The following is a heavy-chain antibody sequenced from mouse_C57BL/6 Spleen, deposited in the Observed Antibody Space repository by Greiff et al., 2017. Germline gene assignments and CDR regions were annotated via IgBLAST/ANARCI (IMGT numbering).Heavy chain of an antibody. CDR1: GYTFTSYW. CDR2: IYPSASET. V-gene: IGHV1-61*01. Sequence: QVQLKQPGAELVRPGSSVKLSCKASGYTFTSYWMDWVKQRPGQGLEWIGNIYPSASETHYNQKFKDKATLTVDKSSSTAYMQLSSLTSEDSAVYYCARWGYDYDEAWCAYWGQGTLVTVSA. J-gene: IGHJ3*01. CDR3: ARWGYDYDEAWCAY. D-gene: IGHD2-4*01.